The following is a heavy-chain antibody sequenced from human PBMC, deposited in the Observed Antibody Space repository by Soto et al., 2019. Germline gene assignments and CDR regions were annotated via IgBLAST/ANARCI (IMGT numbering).Heavy chain of an antibody. CDR3: ARELTSRAVDY. CDR1: GYTFTSYD. J-gene: IGHJ4*02. V-gene: IGHV1-8*01. Sequence: QVQLVQSGAEVKKPGASVKVSCTASGYTFTSYDINWVRQATGQGLEWMGWMNPNSGNTGYAQRFQGRVTMTTNTSISTAYMELNSLRSEDTAVYYCARELTSRAVDYWGQGPLVTVSS. CDR2: MNPNSGNT. D-gene: IGHD3-16*01.